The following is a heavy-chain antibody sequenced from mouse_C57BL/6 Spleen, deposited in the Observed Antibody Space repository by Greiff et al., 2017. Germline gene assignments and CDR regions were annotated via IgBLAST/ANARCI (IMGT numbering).Heavy chain of an antibody. CDR1: GYTFTSYG. V-gene: IGHV1-81*01. CDR2: IYPRSGNT. J-gene: IGHJ4*01. Sequence: QVQLQQSGAELARPGSSVKLSCKASGYTFTSYGISWVKQRTGQGLEWIGEIYPRSGNTYYNEKFKGKATLTADKSSSTAYMELRSLTSEDSAVYYCARGARRCFPIDYWCQGTSVTVSS. D-gene: IGHD3-3*01. CDR3: ARGARRCFPIDY.